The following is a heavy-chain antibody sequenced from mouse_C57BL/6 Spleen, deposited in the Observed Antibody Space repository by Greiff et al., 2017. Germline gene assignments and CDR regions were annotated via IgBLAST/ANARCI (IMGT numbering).Heavy chain of an antibody. CDR3: ARYLYYDYPY. CDR1: GYTFTDYY. Sequence: EVQLQQSGPVLVKPGASVKMSCKASGYTFTDYYMNWVKQSHGKSLEWIGVINPYNGGTSYNQKFKGKATLTVDKSSSTAYMELNSLTSEDSAVYYCARYLYYDYPYWGQGTLVTVSA. J-gene: IGHJ3*01. V-gene: IGHV1-19*01. CDR2: INPYNGGT. D-gene: IGHD2-4*01.